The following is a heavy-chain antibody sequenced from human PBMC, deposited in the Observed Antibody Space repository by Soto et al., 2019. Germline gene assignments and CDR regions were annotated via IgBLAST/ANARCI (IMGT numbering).Heavy chain of an antibody. V-gene: IGHV1-3*01. Sequence: QVQLVQSGTEVKKPGASVKVSCKASGNTFTSYGIHWVRQAPGQRLEWIGWINAANGDTKYSPKFQGRVTITRDTSASTAYMELSSLRSEDTAVYYCVRRHVSATGIDWFDPWGQGTLVTVSS. CDR1: GNTFTSYG. CDR2: INAANGDT. CDR3: VRRHVSATGIDWFDP. J-gene: IGHJ5*02. D-gene: IGHD6-13*01.